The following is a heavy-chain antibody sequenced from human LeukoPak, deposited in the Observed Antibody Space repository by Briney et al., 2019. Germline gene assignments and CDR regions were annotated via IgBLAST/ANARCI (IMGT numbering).Heavy chain of an antibody. CDR2: IRYDGTDK. J-gene: IGHJ4*02. D-gene: IGHD5-18*01. Sequence: GGSLRLSCAASGFTFSSYGMHWVRQAPGKGLEWVAFIRYDGTDKYYADSVKGRFTISRDNSKNTLYLQMNSLRAEDTAVYYCAKGYSYGSDYWGQGTLVTVSS. V-gene: IGHV3-30*02. CDR1: GFTFSSYG. CDR3: AKGYSYGSDY.